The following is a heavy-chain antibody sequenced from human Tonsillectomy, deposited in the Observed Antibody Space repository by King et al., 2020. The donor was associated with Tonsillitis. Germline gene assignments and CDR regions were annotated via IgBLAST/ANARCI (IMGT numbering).Heavy chain of an antibody. CDR2: TNGDGSRT. Sequence: VQLVESGGGLVQPGGSLRLSCAASVFTFSSYWMPWVRQAPGKGLVWVSRTNGDGSRTTYADSAKGRFTISRENAKNTLYLIINSLRAEDTAVYYCAREGAGKDAFDIWGQGTMVTVSS. D-gene: IGHD6-19*01. J-gene: IGHJ3*02. CDR3: AREGAGKDAFDI. V-gene: IGHV3-74*01. CDR1: VFTFSSYW.